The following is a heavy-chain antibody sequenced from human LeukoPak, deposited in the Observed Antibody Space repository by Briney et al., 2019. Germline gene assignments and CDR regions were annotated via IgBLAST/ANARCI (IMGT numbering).Heavy chain of an antibody. CDR3: ARTTPSRVVVPAAIAPDYDY. CDR2: MNPNSGNT. CDR1: GYTFTSYD. D-gene: IGHD2-2*02. Sequence: ASVKVSCKASGYTFTSYDINWVRQATGQGLEWMGWMNPNSGNTGYAQKFQGRVTITRNTSISTAYMELSSLRSEDTAVYYCARTTPSRVVVPAAIAPDYDYWGQGTLVTVSS. J-gene: IGHJ4*02. V-gene: IGHV1-8*03.